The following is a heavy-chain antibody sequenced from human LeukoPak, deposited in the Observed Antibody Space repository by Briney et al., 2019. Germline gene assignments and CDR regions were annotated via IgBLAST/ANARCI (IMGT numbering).Heavy chain of an antibody. J-gene: IGHJ4*02. D-gene: IGHD3-10*01. CDR2: IYYSGST. Sequence: SETLSLTCTVSGGSIGSSSYYWGWIRQPPGKGLEWIGGIYYSGSTYYNPSLKSRVTISVDTSRNQFSLKLSSVTAADTAVYYCARQGITMVRGVIDYWGQGTLVTVSS. CDR1: GGSIGSSSYY. V-gene: IGHV4-39*01. CDR3: ARQGITMVRGVIDY.